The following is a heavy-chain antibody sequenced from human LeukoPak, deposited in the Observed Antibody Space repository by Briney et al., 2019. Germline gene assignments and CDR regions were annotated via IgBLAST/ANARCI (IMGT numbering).Heavy chain of an antibody. D-gene: IGHD6-13*01. CDR1: GGSISSYY. CDR2: IYYSGST. Sequence: SETLSLTCTVSGGSISSYYWSWIRQPPGEGLEWIGYIYYSGSTNYNPSLKSRVTISVDTSKNQFSPKLSSVTAADTAVYYCARLAAAGTYYYYGMDVWGQGTTVTVSS. V-gene: IGHV4-59*01. J-gene: IGHJ6*02. CDR3: ARLAAAGTYYYYGMDV.